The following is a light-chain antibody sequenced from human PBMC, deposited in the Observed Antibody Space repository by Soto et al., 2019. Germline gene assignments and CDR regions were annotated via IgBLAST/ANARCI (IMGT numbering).Light chain of an antibody. CDR3: QQSYSRPRT. Sequence: IQMTQSPSSLSASVGERVTITCRASQSISSYLNWYQQKPGKAPNLLIYTTSNLESGVPSRFSGSGSGTDFTLTISSLQPEDVATYFCQQSYSRPRTFGQGTKVDIK. V-gene: IGKV1-39*01. J-gene: IGKJ1*01. CDR2: TTS. CDR1: QSISSY.